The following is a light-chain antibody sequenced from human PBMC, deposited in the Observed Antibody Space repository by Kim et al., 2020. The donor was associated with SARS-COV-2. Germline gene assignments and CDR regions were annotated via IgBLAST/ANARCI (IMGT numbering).Light chain of an antibody. CDR3: QAWDSSTAGV. CDR2: QDR. V-gene: IGLV3-1*01. CDR1: KLGDKY. Sequence: VSPGRTASITCSGDKLGDKYACWYQQKPGQSPVLVIYQDRKRPSGIPERFSGSNSGNTATLTISGTHAMDEADYYCQAWDSSTAGVFGTGTKVTVL. J-gene: IGLJ1*01.